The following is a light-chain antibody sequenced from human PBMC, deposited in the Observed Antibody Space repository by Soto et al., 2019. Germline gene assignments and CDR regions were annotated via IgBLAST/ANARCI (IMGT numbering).Light chain of an antibody. CDR2: AAT. CDR1: QTISKY. V-gene: IGKV1-39*01. J-gene: IGKJ5*01. Sequence: DIQMTQSPSSLSASVVDRETSTCLASQTISKYLNWDPKTPGKAPKVLIYAATSLQSGVPSRFSGSGSETDFTLTINSLQPEDFATYYCQQSYGTPGTFGQGTRLEIK. CDR3: QQSYGTPGT.